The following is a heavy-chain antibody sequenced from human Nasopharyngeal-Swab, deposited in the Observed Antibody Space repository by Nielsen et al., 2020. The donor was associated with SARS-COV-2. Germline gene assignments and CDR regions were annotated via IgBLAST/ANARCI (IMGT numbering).Heavy chain of an antibody. CDR2: ISGSGDST. CDR3: VKGPPAVIHYFDY. J-gene: IGHJ4*02. D-gene: IGHD2-21*01. CDR1: GFSFSNYA. V-gene: IGHV3-23*01. Sequence: GGSLRLSCAASGFSFSNYAMSWVRQAPGKGLEWVSGISGSGDSTYYADSVKGRFTISRGNSKNTLYLQMNSLRAEDTAVYYCVKGPPAVIHYFDYWGQGTLVTVSS.